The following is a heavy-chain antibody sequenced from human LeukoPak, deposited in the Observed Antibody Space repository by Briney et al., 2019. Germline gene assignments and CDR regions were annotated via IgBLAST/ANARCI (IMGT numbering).Heavy chain of an antibody. Sequence: AGGSLRLSCAASGFTFSTYAMHWVRKAPGKGLQWVALISYDGSIKHYADSVKGRFTISRDNSKNTLYLQMNSLRAEDTAVYYCAKELRIRDAFDIWGQGTMVTVSS. CDR3: AKELRIRDAFDI. CDR2: ISYDGSIK. J-gene: IGHJ3*02. V-gene: IGHV3-30*04. CDR1: GFTFSTYA. D-gene: IGHD2-15*01.